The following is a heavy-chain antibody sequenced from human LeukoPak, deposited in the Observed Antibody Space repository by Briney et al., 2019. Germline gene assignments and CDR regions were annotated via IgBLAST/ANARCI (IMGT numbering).Heavy chain of an antibody. CDR1: GGTFNSHI. J-gene: IGHJ5*02. CDR2: INPVVDIA. V-gene: IGHV1-69*02. D-gene: IGHD5-12*01. CDR3: ARISLGYSGGMYNWFDP. Sequence: SVKVSCKTSGGTFNSHIFSWVRQAPGQGLEWMGRINPVVDIANYAQKFQGRVTITADKSTGTTYMELSGLGSEDTAIYYCARISLGYSGGMYNWFDPWGQGTLVTASS.